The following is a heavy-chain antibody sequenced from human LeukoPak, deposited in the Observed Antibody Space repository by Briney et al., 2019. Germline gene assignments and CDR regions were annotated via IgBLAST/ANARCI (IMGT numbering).Heavy chain of an antibody. Sequence: GASVKVSCKASGGTFSSYAISWVRQAPGQGLEWMGGIIPIFGTANYAQKFQGRDTITADESTSTAYMELSSLRSEDTAVYYCARVSVEVGARRGYYYYGMDVWGQGTTVTVSS. CDR3: ARVSVEVGARRGYYYYGMDV. V-gene: IGHV1-69*13. CDR2: IIPIFGTA. J-gene: IGHJ6*02. CDR1: GGTFSSYA. D-gene: IGHD1-26*01.